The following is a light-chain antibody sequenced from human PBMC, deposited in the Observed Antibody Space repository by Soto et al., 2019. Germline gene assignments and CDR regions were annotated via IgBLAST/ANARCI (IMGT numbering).Light chain of an antibody. J-gene: IGKJ2*01. Sequence: DVVMTQSPLSLPVTLGQPASISCRSSQSLVNSDGSTYLKWLQQRPGQSPRRLIYQVSKRDSGVPDRFSGSGSGTDFTLKISRVEAEDVGVYYCMQATHSPPYTFGQGTNLEIK. CDR1: QSLVNSDGSTY. CDR2: QVS. V-gene: IGKV2-30*01. CDR3: MQATHSPPYT.